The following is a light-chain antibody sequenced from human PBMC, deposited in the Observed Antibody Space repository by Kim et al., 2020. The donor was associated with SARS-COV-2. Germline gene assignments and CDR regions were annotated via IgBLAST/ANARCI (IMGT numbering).Light chain of an antibody. V-gene: IGKV1-27*01. CDR1: QGISHY. Sequence: ASEGDTLSITCRASQGISHYLAWYQQKPGKVPPLLIYGASTSQSGVPSRFSVSGSGTDFTLTISILQPEDVATYYCQKYDTAPLTFVGGTKVYIK. J-gene: IGKJ4*01. CDR2: GAS. CDR3: QKYDTAPLT.